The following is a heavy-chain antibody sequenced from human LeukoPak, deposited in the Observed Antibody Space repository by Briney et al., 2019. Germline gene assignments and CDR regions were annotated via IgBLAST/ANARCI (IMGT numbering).Heavy chain of an antibody. CDR3: ARAINYYDSSGYHYYFYYYMDV. Sequence: GSSVKVCCKASGGTFSSYVISWVRQAPGQGLEWMGGIIPIFGTTNYAQKFQGRVTITADESTSTAYMELSSLRSEDTAVYYCARAINYYDSSGYHYYFYYYMDVWGKGTMVTVSS. CDR2: IIPIFGTT. V-gene: IGHV1-69*13. J-gene: IGHJ6*03. D-gene: IGHD3-22*01. CDR1: GGTFSSYV.